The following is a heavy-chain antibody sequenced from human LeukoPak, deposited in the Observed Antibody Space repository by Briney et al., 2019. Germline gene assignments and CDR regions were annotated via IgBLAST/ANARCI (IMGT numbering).Heavy chain of an antibody. CDR2: ISAYNGNT. Sequence: ASVKVSCKASGYTFTSYDINWVRQATGQGLEWMGWISAYNGNTNYAQKLQGRVTMTTDTSTSTAYMELRSLRSDDTAVYYCARGGDILTGYYPDYWGQGTLVTVSS. J-gene: IGHJ4*02. D-gene: IGHD3-9*01. CDR3: ARGGDILTGYYPDY. V-gene: IGHV1-18*01. CDR1: GYTFTSYD.